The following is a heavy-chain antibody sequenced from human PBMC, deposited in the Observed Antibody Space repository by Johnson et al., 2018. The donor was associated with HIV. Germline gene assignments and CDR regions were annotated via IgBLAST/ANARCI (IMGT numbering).Heavy chain of an antibody. CDR1: GFTFDDHD. CDR3: ARESTPWGGDYVGYGLDI. J-gene: IGHJ3*02. D-gene: IGHD4-17*01. CDR2: INWNGGST. V-gene: IGHV3-20*04. Sequence: VQLVESGGGVERLGESLRLSCPASGFTFDDHDMSWVRQLPGKGLEWVSGINWNGGSTGYAGSVKGRFTISRDNAKKSLYLQMNSLRVEDTAVYYCARESTPWGGDYVGYGLDIWGQGTMVTVSS.